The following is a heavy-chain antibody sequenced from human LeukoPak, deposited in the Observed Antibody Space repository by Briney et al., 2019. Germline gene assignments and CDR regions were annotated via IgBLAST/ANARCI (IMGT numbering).Heavy chain of an antibody. CDR2: IYYSGST. CDR1: GGSISSGDYY. Sequence: SQTLSLTCTVSGGSISSGDYYWSWIRQPPGKGLEWIGYIYYSGSTYYNPSLKSRVTISVDTSKNQFSLKLSSVTAADTAVYYCARAPYSSSSGADAFDIWGQGTIVTVSS. J-gene: IGHJ3*02. V-gene: IGHV4-30-4*01. CDR3: ARAPYSSSSGADAFDI. D-gene: IGHD6-6*01.